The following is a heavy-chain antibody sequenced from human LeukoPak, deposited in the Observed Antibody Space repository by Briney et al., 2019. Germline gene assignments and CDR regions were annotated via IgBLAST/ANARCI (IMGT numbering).Heavy chain of an antibody. CDR2: ISSSGSIK. D-gene: IGHD5-12*01. V-gene: IGHV3-11*01. Sequence: GGPLRLSCAASGFTFSDYYMSWIRQAPGKGLEWVSYISSSGSIKYYADSVKGRFTISRDNAKNSLYLQMNSLRAEDTGTYYCAKTHYDLLDVWGQGTTVTVSS. CDR1: GFTFSDYY. CDR3: AKTHYDLLDV. J-gene: IGHJ6*02.